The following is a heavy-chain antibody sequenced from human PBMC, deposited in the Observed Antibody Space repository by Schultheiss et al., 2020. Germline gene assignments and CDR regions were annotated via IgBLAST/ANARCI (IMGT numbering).Heavy chain of an antibody. CDR1: GFTFSSYG. Sequence: GGSLRLSCAASGFTFSSYGMHWVRQAPGKGLEWVAVISYDGSNKYYADSVKGRFTISRDNSKNTLYLQMNSLRAEDTAVYYCVSGGVFLEWLYGRMDVWGQGTTVTVSS. D-gene: IGHD3-3*01. CDR2: ISYDGSNK. J-gene: IGHJ6*02. CDR3: VSGGVFLEWLYGRMDV. V-gene: IGHV3-30*03.